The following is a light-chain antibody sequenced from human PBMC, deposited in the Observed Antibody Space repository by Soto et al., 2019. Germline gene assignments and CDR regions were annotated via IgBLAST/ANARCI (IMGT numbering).Light chain of an antibody. CDR3: QKYNGVPLT. CDR2: AAS. CDR1: QAIGNY. V-gene: IGKV1-27*01. J-gene: IGKJ3*01. Sequence: DIQVTQFPSSLSASVGDRITITCRASQAIGNYLAWYQQKPGKVPKLLIYAASTLQSGVPSRFSGSRSGTDFTLTVSSLQPEGVATYYCQKYNGVPLTFGPGTKVEIK.